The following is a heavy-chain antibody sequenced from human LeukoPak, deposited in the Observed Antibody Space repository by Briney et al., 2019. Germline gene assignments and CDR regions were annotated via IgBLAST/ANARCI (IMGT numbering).Heavy chain of an antibody. V-gene: IGHV4-39*01. Sequence: SETLSLTCTVSGGSISSSSYYWGWIRQPPGKGLEWIGSIYYSGSTYYNPSLKSRVTISVDTSKNQFSLKLSSVTAADTAVYYCARRIAVAGTLYWGQGTLVTVSS. J-gene: IGHJ4*02. CDR2: IYYSGST. CDR3: ARRIAVAGTLY. CDR1: GGSISSSSYY. D-gene: IGHD6-19*01.